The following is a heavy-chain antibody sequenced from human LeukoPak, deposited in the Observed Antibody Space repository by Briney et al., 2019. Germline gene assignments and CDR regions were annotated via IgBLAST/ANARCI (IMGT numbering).Heavy chain of an antibody. CDR2: ISSSSSTI. CDR1: GFTFSSYS. J-gene: IGHJ6*03. V-gene: IGHV3-48*01. CDR3: ARDDHYYYYYMDV. Sequence: GGSLRLSCAASGFTFSSYSMNWVRQAPGKGLEWVSYISSSSSTIYYADSVKGRLTISRDNAENSLYLQMNSLGAEDTAVYYCARDDHYYYYYMDVWGKGTTVTVSS.